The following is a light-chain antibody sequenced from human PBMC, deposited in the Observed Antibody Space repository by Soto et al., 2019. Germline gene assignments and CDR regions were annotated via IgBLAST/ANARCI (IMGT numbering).Light chain of an antibody. Sequence: EIVLTQSPAILSLFPGERANLSCRPSETVNSAYLAWYQQRPGQAPRLLMYGAFNRARGIPDRFSGSGSGADFTLTINRLQPAAFGVYYCHHYRRSPETFGQGTKGDIK. CDR2: GAF. V-gene: IGKV3-20*01. CDR3: HHYRRSPET. J-gene: IGKJ1*01. CDR1: ETVNSAY.